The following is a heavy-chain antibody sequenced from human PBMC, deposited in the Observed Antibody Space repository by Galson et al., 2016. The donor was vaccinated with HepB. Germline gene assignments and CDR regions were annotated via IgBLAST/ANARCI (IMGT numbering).Heavy chain of an antibody. CDR2: IWHDGSNK. CDR1: GFTFSAYG. V-gene: IGHV3-33*01. J-gene: IGHJ6*02. D-gene: IGHD5-18*01. CDR3: ARAFRYGFVTHYYGMDV. Sequence: SLRLSCAASGFTFSAYGMHWVRQAPGKGLEWVAVIWHDGSNKYYADSVKGRFTISRDNSKNTLYLQMNSLRAEDTAVYYCARAFRYGFVTHYYGMDVWGQGTTVTVFS.